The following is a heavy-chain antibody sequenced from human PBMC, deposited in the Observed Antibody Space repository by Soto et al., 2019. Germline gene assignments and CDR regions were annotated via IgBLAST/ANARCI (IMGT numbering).Heavy chain of an antibody. CDR1: GFIFSIYA. D-gene: IGHD6-19*01. CDR3: AKVLKAVAGTYDY. V-gene: IGHV3-23*01. Sequence: EVQLLESGGGLVQPGGSLRLSCAASGFIFSIYAMSWVRQAPGKGLEWVSAISGSGDYTYYADSVKGRFAISRDNAKNTLYLQMNSLRSEDTAVYYCAKVLKAVAGTYDYWGQGTLVTVSS. J-gene: IGHJ4*02. CDR2: ISGSGDYT.